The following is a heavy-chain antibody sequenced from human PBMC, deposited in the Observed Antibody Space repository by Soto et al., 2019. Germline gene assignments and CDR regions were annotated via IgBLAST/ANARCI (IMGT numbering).Heavy chain of an antibody. CDR2: IYNNETF. V-gene: IGHV4-61*10. J-gene: IGHJ4*02. Sequence: KTSETLSLTCSVSGASVSSGSFYWSWIRQQTGKGLEWIGFIYNNETFNYNPSLKSRVTLSVDTSKHQFSLKLSSVTAADTAVYYCARVPLRYSSSHNFDTWGPGALVTVFS. D-gene: IGHD6-19*01. CDR3: ARVPLRYSSSHNFDT. CDR1: GASVSSGSFY.